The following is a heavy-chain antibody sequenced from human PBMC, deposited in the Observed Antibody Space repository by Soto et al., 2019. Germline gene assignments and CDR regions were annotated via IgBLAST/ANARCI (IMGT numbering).Heavy chain of an antibody. V-gene: IGHV3-48*03. J-gene: IGHJ3*01. CDR1: RFSFSSYE. CDR3: AKGGPESEHAVYAFDV. Sequence: WGSLRLSCVASRFSFSSYEMNWVRQAPGRGLEWVSYISSSGSTKYYADSAKGRFTISRDNARNSLYLQMNSLRAEDAAVYYCAKGGPESEHAVYAFDVWGQGTRVTVSS. CDR2: ISSSGSTK. D-gene: IGHD1-1*01.